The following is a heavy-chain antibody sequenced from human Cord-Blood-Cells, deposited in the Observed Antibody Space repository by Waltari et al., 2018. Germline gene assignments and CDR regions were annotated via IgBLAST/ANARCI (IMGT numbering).Heavy chain of an antibody. J-gene: IGHJ3*02. Sequence: QVQLVQSGAEVKKPGSSVKVSCKASGGTSSSYAISWVRQAPGQGLEWMGGINPSLGIANYAQKFQGRVTITADESTSTAYMELSSLRSEDTAVYYCAREMATITAFDIWGQGTMVTVSS. D-gene: IGHD5-12*01. CDR2: INPSLGIA. V-gene: IGHV1-69*04. CDR3: AREMATITAFDI. CDR1: GGTSSSYA.